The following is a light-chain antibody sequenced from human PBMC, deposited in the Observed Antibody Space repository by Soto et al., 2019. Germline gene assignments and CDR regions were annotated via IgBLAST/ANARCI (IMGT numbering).Light chain of an antibody. CDR1: QSVSSSY. V-gene: IGKV3-20*01. CDR2: GAS. Sequence: ENVLTQSPGTLSLSPGERATLSCRASQSVSSSYLAWYQQKPGQAPRLLIYGASSRATGIPDRFSGSGSGTDFTLTISRLEPEDFAVYYCQQYGSSPRFIFGQGTKQEIK. CDR3: QQYGSSPRFI. J-gene: IGKJ2*01.